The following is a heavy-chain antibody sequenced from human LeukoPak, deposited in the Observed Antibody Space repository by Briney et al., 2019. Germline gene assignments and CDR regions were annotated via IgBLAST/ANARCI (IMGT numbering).Heavy chain of an antibody. Sequence: GGSLRLSCAASGFTFSSYAMSWVRQAPGKGLEWVAVISYDGSNKYYADSVKGRFTISRDNSKNTLYLQMNSLRAEDTAVYYCASRRDGDFDIWGQGTMVTVSS. V-gene: IGHV3-30*04. CDR3: ASRRDGDFDI. CDR2: ISYDGSNK. CDR1: GFTFSSYA. J-gene: IGHJ3*02. D-gene: IGHD5-24*01.